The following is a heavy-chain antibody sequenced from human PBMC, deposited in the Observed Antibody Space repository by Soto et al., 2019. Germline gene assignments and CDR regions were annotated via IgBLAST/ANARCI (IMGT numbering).Heavy chain of an antibody. J-gene: IGHJ3*02. Sequence: QVQLQESGPGLVKPSQTLSLTCTVSGGSISSGDYYWSWIRQPPGKGLEWMGYFYYSGSTYYNPSLKSRVTVSVDTSKNQFSLKLSSVTDADTAVYYCARDAKSDIVVVVAATGAFDIWGQGTMVTVSS. D-gene: IGHD2-15*01. CDR2: FYYSGST. CDR1: GGSISSGDYY. V-gene: IGHV4-30-4*01. CDR3: ARDAKSDIVVVVAATGAFDI.